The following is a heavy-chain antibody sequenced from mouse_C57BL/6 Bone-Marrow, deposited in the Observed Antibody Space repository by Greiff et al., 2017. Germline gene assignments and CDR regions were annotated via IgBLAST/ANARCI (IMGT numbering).Heavy chain of an antibody. CDR2: IYPRSGNT. J-gene: IGHJ2*01. Sequence: VKLQQSGAELARPGASVKLSCKASGYTFTSYGISWVKQRTGQGLEWIGEIYPRSGNTYYNAKFKGKATLTADKSSSTAYMELRSLTSEDSAVYFYARDTNYDGYHLFDYWGQGTTLTVSS. CDR3: ARDTNYDGYHLFDY. CDR1: GYTFTSYG. V-gene: IGHV1-81*01. D-gene: IGHD1-1*01.